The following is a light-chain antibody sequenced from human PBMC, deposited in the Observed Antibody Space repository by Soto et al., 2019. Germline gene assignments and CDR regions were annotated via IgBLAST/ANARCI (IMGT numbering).Light chain of an antibody. CDR2: GAS. J-gene: IGKJ3*01. CDR3: QQYGSSRFT. Sequence: EIVLTQSPGTLSLSPGERATLSCRASQIISNNYLAWYQQKPGQAPRLLVYGASSRATGIPDRFSGSGSGTYFTLTISRLDPEDFAVYYCQQYGSSRFTFGPGTKVDIK. V-gene: IGKV3-20*01. CDR1: QIISNNY.